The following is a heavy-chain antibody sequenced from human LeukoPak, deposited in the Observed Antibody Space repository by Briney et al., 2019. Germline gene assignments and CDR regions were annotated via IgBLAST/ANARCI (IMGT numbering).Heavy chain of an antibody. V-gene: IGHV1-2*02. Sequence: ASVKVSCKASGYTFTGYYMHWVRQAPGQGLEWMGWINPNSGGTNYAQKFQGRVTMTRDTSISTAYMELSRLRSDDTAVYYCARSGSDIVLMVYAKHYGMDVWGQGTTVTVSS. J-gene: IGHJ6*02. CDR2: INPNSGGT. D-gene: IGHD2-8*01. CDR1: GYTFTGYY. CDR3: ARSGSDIVLMVYAKHYGMDV.